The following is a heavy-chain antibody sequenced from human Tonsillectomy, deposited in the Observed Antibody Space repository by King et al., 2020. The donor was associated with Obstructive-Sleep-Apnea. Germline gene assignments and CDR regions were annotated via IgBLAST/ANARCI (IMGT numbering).Heavy chain of an antibody. J-gene: IGHJ4*02. Sequence: QLVQSGGGLVKPGGSLRLSCGASGFTFSDYYMSWIRQAPGKGLEWISYIGSSGTTIYYADSVKGRFTTSRDNAKNSLYLQMNSLRADDTAVYYCARAMYNYDSAAFDYWGQGTLVTVSP. CDR2: IGSSGTTI. V-gene: IGHV3-11*01. CDR3: ARAMYNYDSAAFDY. CDR1: GFTFSDYY. D-gene: IGHD3-22*01.